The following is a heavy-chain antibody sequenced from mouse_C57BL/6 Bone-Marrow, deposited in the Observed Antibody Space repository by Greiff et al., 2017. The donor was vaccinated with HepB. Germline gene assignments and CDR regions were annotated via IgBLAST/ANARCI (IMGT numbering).Heavy chain of an antibody. CDR3: TRDEVVAPFAY. CDR1: GFTFSSYA. J-gene: IGHJ3*01. V-gene: IGHV5-9-1*02. Sequence: EVKLVESGEGLVKPGGSLKLSCAASGFTFSSYAMSWVRQTPEKRLEWVAYISSGGDYIYYADTVKGRFTISRDNARNTLYLQMSSLKSEDTAMYYCTRDEVVAPFAYWGQGTLVTVSA. CDR2: ISSGGDYI. D-gene: IGHD1-1*01.